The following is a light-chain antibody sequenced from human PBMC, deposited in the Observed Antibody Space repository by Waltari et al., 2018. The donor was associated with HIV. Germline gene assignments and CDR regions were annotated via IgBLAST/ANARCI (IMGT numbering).Light chain of an antibody. Sequence: SYELPQPLSVSLSLGQTASITCSGTNIGSNTVHWYQQKPGQAPVLVIYRDSNRPSGIPERFSGSNSGNTATLTISRAQAGDEADYYCQVWDSSSWVFGGGTKLTVL. V-gene: IGLV3-9*01. CDR3: QVWDSSSWV. CDR1: NIGSNT. CDR2: RDS. J-gene: IGLJ3*02.